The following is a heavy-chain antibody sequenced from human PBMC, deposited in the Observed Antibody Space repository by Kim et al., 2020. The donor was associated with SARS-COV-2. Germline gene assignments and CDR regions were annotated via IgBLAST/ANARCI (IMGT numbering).Heavy chain of an antibody. CDR2: IIPILGIA. V-gene: IGHV1-69*04. J-gene: IGHJ4*02. CDR1: GGTFSSYA. CDR3: ATEDYYGSGSYYRSIRY. Sequence: SVKVSCKASGGTFSSYAISWVRQAPGQGLEWMGRIIPILGIANYAQKFQGRVTITADKSTSTAYMELSSLRSEDTAVYYCATEDYYGSGSYYRSIRYWGQGTLVTVSS. D-gene: IGHD3-10*01.